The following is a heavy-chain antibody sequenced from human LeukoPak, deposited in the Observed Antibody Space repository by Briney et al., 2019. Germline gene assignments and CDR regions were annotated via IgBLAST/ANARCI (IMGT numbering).Heavy chain of an antibody. D-gene: IGHD6-19*01. V-gene: IGHV3-74*01. CDR3: ARHDTSGWCAFDQ. Sequence: GGSLRLSCVASGFTFSSYSINWVRQAPGKGLVWVSRINSDGSSTNYADSVKGRFTISRDNAKNTLYLQMSSLRAEDTAVYYCARHDTSGWCAFDQWGQGTLVTVSS. CDR2: INSDGSST. CDR1: GFTFSSYS. J-gene: IGHJ5*02.